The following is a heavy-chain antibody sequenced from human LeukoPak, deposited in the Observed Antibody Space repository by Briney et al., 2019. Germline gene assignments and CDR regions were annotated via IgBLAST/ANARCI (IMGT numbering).Heavy chain of an antibody. Sequence: GGSLRLSCSASGLTFSSYGRHWVRQAPGKGLEWVAVISNDASNKDYADSVKGRFTISRDNSKNTLYLQMNSLRVDDTAVYYCARDREYSSSPDFDYWGQGTLVTVSS. D-gene: IGHD6-6*01. J-gene: IGHJ4*02. CDR2: ISNDASNK. V-gene: IGHV3-30*03. CDR1: GLTFSSYG. CDR3: ARDREYSSSPDFDY.